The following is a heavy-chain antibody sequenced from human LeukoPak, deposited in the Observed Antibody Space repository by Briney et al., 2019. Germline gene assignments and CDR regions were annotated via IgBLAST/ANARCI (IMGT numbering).Heavy chain of an antibody. D-gene: IGHD2-8*02. CDR1: GFSFSSYA. CDR2: ISGSGDVT. J-gene: IGHJ4*02. V-gene: IGHV3-23*01. Sequence: GGSLRLSCAASGFSFSSYALNWVRRAPGKGLEWVSGISGSGDVTYYADSVGGRLTISRDNAKNTLYLQMNSLIVEDTAIYYCTKGATLVPQGDFKYWGQGTLVTVSS. CDR3: TKGATLVPQGDFKY.